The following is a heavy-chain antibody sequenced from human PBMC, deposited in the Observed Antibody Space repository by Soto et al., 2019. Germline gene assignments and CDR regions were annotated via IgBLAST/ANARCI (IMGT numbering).Heavy chain of an antibody. CDR3: AKHSSTSYYYYYYYMDV. CDR2: ISGSGGST. Sequence: QPGGSLRLSCAASVFTFSSYAMSWVRQAPGKGLEWVSAISGSGGSTYYADSVKGRFTISRDNSKNTLYLQMNSLRAEDTAVYYFAKHSSTSYYYYYYYMDVWGKGTTVTFSS. D-gene: IGHD2-2*01. V-gene: IGHV3-23*01. CDR1: VFTFSSYA. J-gene: IGHJ6*03.